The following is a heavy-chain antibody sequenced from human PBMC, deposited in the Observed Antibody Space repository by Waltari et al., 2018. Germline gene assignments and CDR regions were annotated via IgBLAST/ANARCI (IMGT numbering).Heavy chain of an antibody. CDR2: ISYDGRTI. J-gene: IGHJ4*02. V-gene: IGHV3-23*01. CDR3: ARGSADFVRFWDS. D-gene: IGHD3-10*01. Sequence: EVQLLESGGGLVQPGGSLRLSCAASGFTFSHHAMSGVRQAPGKGLEWVSVISYDGRTIYSADSVRDRFTISRDNSRNTLYLQMDRLRDDDTAVYYCARGSADFVRFWDSWGQGTLVTVSS. CDR1: GFTFSHHA.